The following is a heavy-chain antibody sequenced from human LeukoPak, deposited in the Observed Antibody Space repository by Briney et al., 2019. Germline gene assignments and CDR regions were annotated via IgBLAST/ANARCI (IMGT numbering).Heavy chain of an antibody. CDR1: GFTVSSNY. D-gene: IGHD3-3*01. CDR3: ARALRFLVYDY. V-gene: IGHV3-66*02. Sequence: GGSLRLSCAASGFTVSSNYMSWVRQAPGKGLEWVSVIYSGGSTYYADSVKGRFTISRDNSKNTLYLQINSLRAEDTAVYYCARALRFLVYDYWGQGTLVTVSS. CDR2: IYSGGST. J-gene: IGHJ4*02.